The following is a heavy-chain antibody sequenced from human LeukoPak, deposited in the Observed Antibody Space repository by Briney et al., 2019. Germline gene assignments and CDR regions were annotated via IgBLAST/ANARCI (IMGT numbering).Heavy chain of an antibody. V-gene: IGHV3-23*01. CDR2: ISNSGGNT. Sequence: PGGSLRLSCAASGFTVSSNYMTWVRQAPGKGLEWVSTISNSGGNTYYADSVKGRFTLSRDNSKNTLYLQMNSLRDEDTAVYYCAKVPYSDYGAGRPPFMDVWGQGTTVAISS. D-gene: IGHD3-10*01. J-gene: IGHJ6*02. CDR1: GFTVSSNY. CDR3: AKVPYSDYGAGRPPFMDV.